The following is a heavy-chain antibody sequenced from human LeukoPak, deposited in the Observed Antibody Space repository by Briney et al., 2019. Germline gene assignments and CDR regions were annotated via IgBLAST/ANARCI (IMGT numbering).Heavy chain of an antibody. V-gene: IGHV3-33*01. CDR3: ATTDFDY. CDR1: GFTLSNYG. J-gene: IGHJ4*02. D-gene: IGHD1-1*01. CDR2: RWYDGSKK. Sequence: GGSLRLSCAASGFTLSNYGMHWVRQAPGKGLEWVAVRWYDGSKKYYADSVKGRCTISRDNSKNTLYLQMSSLRAEDTAVYYCATTDFDYWGQGTLVTVSS.